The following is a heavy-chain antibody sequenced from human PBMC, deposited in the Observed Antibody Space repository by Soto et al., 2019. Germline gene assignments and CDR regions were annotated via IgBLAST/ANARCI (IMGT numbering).Heavy chain of an antibody. CDR2: IIPIFGTA. V-gene: IGHV1-69*06. D-gene: IGHD4-17*01. J-gene: IGHJ4*02. CDR3: ARVGVGYGGSSIDY. CDR1: GGTFSSYA. Sequence: ASVKVSCKASGGTFSSYAISWVRQAPGQGLEWMGGIIPIFGTANYAQKFQGRVTITADKSTSTAYMELSSLRSEDTAVYYCARVGVGYGGSSIDYWGQGTLVTVSS.